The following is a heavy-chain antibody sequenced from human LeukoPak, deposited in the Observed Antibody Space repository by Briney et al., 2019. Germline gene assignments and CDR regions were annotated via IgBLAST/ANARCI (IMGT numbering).Heavy chain of an antibody. J-gene: IGHJ6*03. CDR3: AKDQKRGYSYGYLFYYYYMDV. CDR1: GFTFSTYG. CDR2: VRYDGSKK. D-gene: IGHD5-18*01. V-gene: IGHV3-30*02. Sequence: GGSLRLSCAASGFTFSTYGMHWVRQAPGKGLEWVAFVRYDGSKKYYINSVKGRFTISRDNSKNTLCLQMNSLRAEDTAVYYCAKDQKRGYSYGYLFYYYYMDVWGKGTTVTISS.